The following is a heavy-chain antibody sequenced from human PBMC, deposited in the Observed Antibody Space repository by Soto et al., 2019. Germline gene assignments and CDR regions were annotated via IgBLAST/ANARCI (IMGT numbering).Heavy chain of an antibody. D-gene: IGHD6-19*01. CDR1: GYTFTSYG. Sequence: ASVKVSCKASGYTFTSYGISWVRQAPGQGLEWMGWISAYNGNTDYAQKLQGRVTMTTDTSTSTAYMELRSLRSDDTAVYYCARGAGIAVAGTVGWFDPWGQGTQVTVSS. V-gene: IGHV1-18*01. J-gene: IGHJ5*02. CDR3: ARGAGIAVAGTVGWFDP. CDR2: ISAYNGNT.